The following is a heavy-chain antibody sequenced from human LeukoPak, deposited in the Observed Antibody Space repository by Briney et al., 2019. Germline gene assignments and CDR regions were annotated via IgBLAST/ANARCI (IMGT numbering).Heavy chain of an antibody. CDR3: AKDPYYDILTGYYDY. CDR2: ISGSGGST. CDR1: GFTFSNAW. J-gene: IGHJ4*02. V-gene: IGHV3-23*01. D-gene: IGHD3-9*01. Sequence: GGSLRLSCAASGFTFSNAWMSWVRQAPGKGLEWVSAISGSGGSTYYADSVKGRFTISRDNSKNTLYLQMISLRAEDTAVYYCAKDPYYDILTGYYDYWGQGTLVTVSS.